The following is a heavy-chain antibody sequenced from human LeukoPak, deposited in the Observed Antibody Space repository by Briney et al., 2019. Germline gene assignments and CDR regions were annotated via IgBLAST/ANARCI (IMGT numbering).Heavy chain of an antibody. Sequence: SETLSLTCAVSGGSITRGGYSWGWIRQPPGKGLEYIGHIYHSGRTYYNSSLSSRVTMSIDKSRNHMSLNLRSVTAADTAVYFCAESLIERLGFDHWGQGALVIVSS. V-gene: IGHV4-30-2*01. J-gene: IGHJ4*02. CDR2: IYHSGRT. CDR3: AESLIERLGFDH. D-gene: IGHD6-25*01. CDR1: GGSITRGGYS.